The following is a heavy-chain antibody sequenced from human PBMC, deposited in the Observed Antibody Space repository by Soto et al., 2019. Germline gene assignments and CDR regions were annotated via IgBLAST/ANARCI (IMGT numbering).Heavy chain of an antibody. CDR2: INHSGST. CDR3: ARGPYYYDSSGYYGY. CDR1: GLSFSGYY. Sequence: SETLSLTCAFYGLSFSGYYWSWIRPPPGKGLEWIGEINHSGSTNYNPSLKSRVTISVDTSKNQFSLKLSSVTAADTAVYYCARGPYYYDSSGYYGYWGQGTLVTVSS. D-gene: IGHD3-22*01. V-gene: IGHV4-34*01. J-gene: IGHJ4*02.